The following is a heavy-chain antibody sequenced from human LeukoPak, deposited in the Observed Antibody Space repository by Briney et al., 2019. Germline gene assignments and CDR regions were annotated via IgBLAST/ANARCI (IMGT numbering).Heavy chain of an antibody. Sequence: GGSLRLSCAASGFIFSSYGMSWVRQAPGKGLEWVSAISGSGGSTYYADSVKGRFTISRDNSKNTLYLQMNSLRAEDTAVYYCATLRKSFWIPEFDFWGQGTLVTDSS. CDR2: ISGSGGST. CDR1: GFIFSSYG. D-gene: IGHD1-1*01. J-gene: IGHJ4*02. V-gene: IGHV3-23*01. CDR3: ATLRKSFWIPEFDF.